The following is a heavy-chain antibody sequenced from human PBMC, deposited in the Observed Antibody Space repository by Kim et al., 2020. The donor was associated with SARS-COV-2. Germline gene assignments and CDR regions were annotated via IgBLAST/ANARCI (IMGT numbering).Heavy chain of an antibody. CDR3: AKAGICMRWELLDGLWHFEF. CDR2: ISYDGSNT. Sequence: GGSLRLSCAASGFTFSSYGMHWVRQAPGKGLEWVAVISYDGSNTYYADSVKGRFTISRDNSKNTLYLQMNSLRAEDTAVYYCAKAGICMRWELLDGLWHFEFWGQGTLVTVS. CDR1: GFTFSSYG. V-gene: IGHV3-30*18. D-gene: IGHD1-26*01. J-gene: IGHJ4*02.